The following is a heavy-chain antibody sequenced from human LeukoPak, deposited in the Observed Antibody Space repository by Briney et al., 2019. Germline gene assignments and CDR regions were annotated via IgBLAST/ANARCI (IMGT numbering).Heavy chain of an antibody. Sequence: GGSLRLSCAASGFTFSSYSMNWVRQAPGKGLEWVSYISSSTSTIYYADSVKGRFTISRDSAKNSLYLQMNSLRAEDTAVYYCARGITMVRGVTRTYYFDYWGQGTLVTVSS. CDR1: GFTFSSYS. D-gene: IGHD3-10*01. CDR3: ARGITMVRGVTRTYYFDY. V-gene: IGHV3-48*01. J-gene: IGHJ4*02. CDR2: ISSSTSTI.